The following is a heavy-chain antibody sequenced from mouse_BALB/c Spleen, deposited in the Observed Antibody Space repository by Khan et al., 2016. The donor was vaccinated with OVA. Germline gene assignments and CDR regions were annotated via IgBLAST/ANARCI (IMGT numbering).Heavy chain of an antibody. J-gene: IGHJ1*01. CDR1: GFSLTSYD. D-gene: IGHD1-1*01. V-gene: IGHV2-9-2*01. CDR2: IWTGGGT. Sequence: QVQLKQSGPGLVAPSQSLSITCTVSGFSLTSYDISWIRQPPGKGLEWLGVIWTGGGTNYNSAFMSRLSFSKDNSKSQVFLKMNRLQSDDTAIYYCVRRGNYYGSFYWYFDVWGAGTTVTVSS. CDR3: VRRGNYYGSFYWYFDV.